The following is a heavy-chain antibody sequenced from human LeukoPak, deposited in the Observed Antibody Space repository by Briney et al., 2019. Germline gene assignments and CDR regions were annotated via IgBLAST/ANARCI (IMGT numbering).Heavy chain of an antibody. CDR2: IYYSGST. Sequence: PSETLSLTCTVSGGSISSGDYYWRWIRQPPGKGLEWIGYIYYSGSTYYNPSLKSRVTISVDTSKNQFSLKLSSVTAADTAVYYCARDFSGYADVNDAFDIWGQGTMVTVSS. V-gene: IGHV4-30-4*08. D-gene: IGHD5-12*01. CDR3: ARDFSGYADVNDAFDI. CDR1: GGSISSGDYY. J-gene: IGHJ3*02.